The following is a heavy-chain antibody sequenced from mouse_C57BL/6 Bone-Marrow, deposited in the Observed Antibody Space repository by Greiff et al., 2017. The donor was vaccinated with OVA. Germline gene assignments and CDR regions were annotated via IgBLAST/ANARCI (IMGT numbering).Heavy chain of an antibody. CDR2: IYPGDGDT. J-gene: IGHJ2*01. CDR3: ARYPGKGYYFDY. D-gene: IGHD4-1*01. V-gene: IGHV1-80*01. Sequence: VKLVESGAELVKPGASVKISCKASGYAFSSYWMNWVKQRPGKGLEWIGQIYPGDGDTNYNGKFKGKATLTADKSSSTAYMQLSSLTSEDSAVYFCARYPGKGYYFDYWGQGTTLTVSS. CDR1: GYAFSSYW.